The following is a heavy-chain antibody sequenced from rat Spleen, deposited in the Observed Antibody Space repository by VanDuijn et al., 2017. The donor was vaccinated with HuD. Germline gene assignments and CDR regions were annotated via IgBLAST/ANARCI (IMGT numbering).Heavy chain of an antibody. J-gene: IGHJ2*01. CDR2: IWGDGNT. V-gene: IGHV2S75*01. CDR1: GFSLTNYG. Sequence: QVQLKESGPGLVQPSQTLSLTCTVSGFSLTNYGVIWVRQSPGKGLEWMGIIWGDGNTDYNSALKSRLSINRDTSKSQVFLKMNSLQTDDTAIYYCTRDSHTTGIPTDYWGQGVMVTVSS. D-gene: IGHD1-9*01. CDR3: TRDSHTTGIPTDY.